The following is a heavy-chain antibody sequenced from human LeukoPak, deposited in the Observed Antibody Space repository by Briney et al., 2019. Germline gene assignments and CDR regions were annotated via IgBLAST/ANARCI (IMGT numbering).Heavy chain of an antibody. CDR1: GGSISSYY. V-gene: IGHV4-59*08. Sequence: SETLSLTCTVSGGSISSYYWSWIRQPPGKGLEWIGYIYYSGSTNYNPSLKSRVTISVDTSKNQFSLRLSSATAADTAVYYCARHGDYYDSSGYYSHWGQGTLVTVSS. CDR3: ARHGDYYDSSGYYSH. D-gene: IGHD3-22*01. J-gene: IGHJ4*02. CDR2: IYYSGST.